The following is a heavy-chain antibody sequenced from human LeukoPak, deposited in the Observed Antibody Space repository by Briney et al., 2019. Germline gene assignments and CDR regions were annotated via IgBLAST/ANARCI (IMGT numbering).Heavy chain of an antibody. CDR3: AREARYCSSSSCDYFDY. CDR1: GFTFSTYW. Sequence: PGGSLRLSCAASGFTFSTYWMSWVRQAPGKGLEWVAIIKQDAKEKYYINSVKGRFTISRDNAKNSLYLQMNSLRAEDTAVYYCAREARYCSSSSCDYFDYWGQGTLVTVSS. D-gene: IGHD2-2*01. V-gene: IGHV3-7*01. J-gene: IGHJ4*02. CDR2: IKQDAKEK.